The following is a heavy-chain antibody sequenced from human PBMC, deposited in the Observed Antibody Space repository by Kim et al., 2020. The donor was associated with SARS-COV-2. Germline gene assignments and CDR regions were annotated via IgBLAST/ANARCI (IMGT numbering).Heavy chain of an antibody. D-gene: IGHD3-10*01. CDR2: INHSGST. J-gene: IGHJ5*02. Sequence: SETLSLTCAVYGGSFSGYYWSWIRQPPGKGLEWIGEINHSGSTNYNPSLKSRVTISVDTSKNQFSLKLSSVTAADTAVYYCARRGPTPKYYYGSGFDPWGQGTLVTVSS. V-gene: IGHV4-34*01. CDR1: GGSFSGYY. CDR3: ARRGPTPKYYYGSGFDP.